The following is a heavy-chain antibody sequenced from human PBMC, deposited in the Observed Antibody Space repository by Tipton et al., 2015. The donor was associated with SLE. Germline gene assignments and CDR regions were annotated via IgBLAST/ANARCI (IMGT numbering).Heavy chain of an antibody. D-gene: IGHD7-27*01. CDR3: AVWGRGYYFDY. J-gene: IGHJ4*02. CDR2: IYYSGST. CDR1: GGSISSYY. Sequence: LRLSCTVSGGSISSYYWSWIRQPPGKGLEWIGYIYYSGSTNYNPSLKSRVTISVDTSKNQFSLKLSSVTAADTVVYYCAVWGRGYYFDYWGQGTLVTVSS. V-gene: IGHV4-59*01.